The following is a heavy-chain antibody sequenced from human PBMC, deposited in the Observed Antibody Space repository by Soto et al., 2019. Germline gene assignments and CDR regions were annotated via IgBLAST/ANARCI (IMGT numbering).Heavy chain of an antibody. D-gene: IGHD3-9*01. CDR1: GFTFSSYA. Sequence: PGGSLRLSCAASGFTFSSYAMSWVRQAPGKGLEWVSAISGSGGSTYYADSVKGRFTISRDNSKNTLYLQMNSLRAEDTAVYYCAKIVGELIVPHDILTGPDFDYWGQGTLVTVSS. J-gene: IGHJ4*02. V-gene: IGHV3-23*01. CDR2: ISGSGGST. CDR3: AKIVGELIVPHDILTGPDFDY.